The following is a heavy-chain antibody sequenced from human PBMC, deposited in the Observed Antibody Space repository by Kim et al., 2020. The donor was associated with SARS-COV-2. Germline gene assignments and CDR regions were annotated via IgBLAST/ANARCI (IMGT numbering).Heavy chain of an antibody. Sequence: GGSLRLSCAASGFTVSSNYMSWVRQAPGKGLEWVSVIYSGGSTYYADSVKGRFTISRDNSKNTLYLQMNSLRAEDTAVYYCAGMVRGVPYPRYYFDYWGQGTLVTVSS. J-gene: IGHJ4*02. V-gene: IGHV3-53*01. D-gene: IGHD3-10*01. CDR1: GFTVSSNY. CDR2: IYSGGST. CDR3: AGMVRGVPYPRYYFDY.